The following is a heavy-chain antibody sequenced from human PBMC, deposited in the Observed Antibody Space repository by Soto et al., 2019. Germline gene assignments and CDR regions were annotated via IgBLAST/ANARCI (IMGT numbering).Heavy chain of an antibody. Sequence: QVQLVESGGGVVQPGRSLRLSCAASGFTFSSYGMHWVRQVPGKGLEWVAVIWYDGKNKYYADSVKGRFTISRDNSKNALYLQMNSLRAEDTGIYYCVSQEYSAGWQLVDYWRRGTLVTVSS. CDR3: VSQEYSAGWQLVDY. CDR2: IWYDGKNK. D-gene: IGHD6-19*01. V-gene: IGHV3-33*01. CDR1: GFTFSSYG. J-gene: IGHJ4*01.